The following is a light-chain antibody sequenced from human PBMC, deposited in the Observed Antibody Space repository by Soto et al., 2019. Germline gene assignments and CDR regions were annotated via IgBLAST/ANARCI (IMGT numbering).Light chain of an antibody. J-gene: IGKJ1*01. V-gene: IGKV1-5*03. CDR1: QSISSW. Sequence: DIQMTQSPSTLSASVGGRVTITCRASQSISSWLAWYQQKPGKAPKLLIYKASSLESGVPSRFSGSGSGTDFTLTISRLEPEDFAVYYCQQYGSSPRTFGQGTKV. CDR3: QQYGSSPRT. CDR2: KAS.